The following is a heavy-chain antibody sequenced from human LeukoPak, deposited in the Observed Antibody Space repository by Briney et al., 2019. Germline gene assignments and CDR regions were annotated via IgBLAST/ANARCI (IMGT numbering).Heavy chain of an antibody. CDR1: GFTFSNYW. J-gene: IGHJ4*02. CDR3: ARDREPLAAYYFDY. D-gene: IGHD6-25*01. V-gene: IGHV3-74*01. CDR2: INSDGINT. Sequence: GGSLRLSCAASGFTFSNYWMHWVRQAPGKGLVWVSRINSDGINTSYADSVKGRFTISRDNSKNTLYLQMNSLRAEDTAVYYCARDREPLAAYYFDYWGQGTLVTVSS.